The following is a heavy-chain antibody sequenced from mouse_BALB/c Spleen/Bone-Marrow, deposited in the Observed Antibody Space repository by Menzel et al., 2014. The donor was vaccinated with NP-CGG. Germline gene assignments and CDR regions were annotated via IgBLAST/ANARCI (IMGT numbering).Heavy chain of an antibody. CDR1: GFTFSSFT. CDR2: ISVGGST. V-gene: IGHV5-6-5*01. CDR3: ARWTTYPPMDY. J-gene: IGHJ4*01. D-gene: IGHD5-5*01. Sequence: EVKLVESGGGLVKPGGSLNLSCAASGFTFSSFTVSWVRQTPEKRLEWVGTISVGGSTYYPDSVKGRFTISRDNARNILYLQMSSLRSEDTAVYYCARWTTYPPMDYWGQGTSVTVSS.